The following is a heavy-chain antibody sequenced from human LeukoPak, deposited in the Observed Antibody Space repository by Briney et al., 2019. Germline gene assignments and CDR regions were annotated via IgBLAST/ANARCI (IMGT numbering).Heavy chain of an antibody. D-gene: IGHD2-21*01. J-gene: IGHJ5*02. CDR2: INPNSGGT. CDR3: ARQVVVVIAPSNLNNWFDP. Sequence: ASVKVSCKASGYTFTGHYMRWVRQAPGQGLEWMGRINPNSGGTNYAQKLQGRVTMTTDTSTSTACMELSRLRSDDTAVYYCARQVVVVIAPSNLNNWFDPWGRGTLVTVSS. V-gene: IGHV1-2*06. CDR1: GYTFTGHY.